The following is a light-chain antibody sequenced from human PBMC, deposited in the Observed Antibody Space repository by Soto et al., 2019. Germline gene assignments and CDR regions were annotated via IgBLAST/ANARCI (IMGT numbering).Light chain of an antibody. Sequence: QSVLTQSPSASASLGASVKLTCTLSSGHNSYAIAWHQQQREKGPRYLLKLDSDGSHTKGDAIPDRFSGSSSGAERYLTISSLQAEDEADYYCQTWGTGIHVVFGGGAKLTVL. CDR3: QTWGTGIHVV. J-gene: IGLJ2*01. CDR1: SGHNSYA. CDR2: LDSDGSH. V-gene: IGLV4-69*01.